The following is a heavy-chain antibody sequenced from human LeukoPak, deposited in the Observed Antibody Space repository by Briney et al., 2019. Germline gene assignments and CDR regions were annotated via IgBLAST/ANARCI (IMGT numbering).Heavy chain of an antibody. D-gene: IGHD3-10*01. J-gene: IGHJ3*02. CDR3: ARGALTYYYGSGSAGRAFDI. V-gene: IGHV3-64*01. CDR2: ISSNGGST. Sequence: GGSLRLSCAASGFTFSSYAMHWVRQAPGKGLEYVSAISSNGGSTYYANSVKGRFTISRDNSKNTLYLQMGSLRAEDMAVYYCARGALTYYYGSGSAGRAFDIWGQGTMVTVSS. CDR1: GFTFSSYA.